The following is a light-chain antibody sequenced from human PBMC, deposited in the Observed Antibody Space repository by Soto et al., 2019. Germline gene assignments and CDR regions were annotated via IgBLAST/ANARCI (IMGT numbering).Light chain of an antibody. CDR3: QQRSNWPWT. J-gene: IGKJ1*01. Sequence: IVLTQSPGTLPFSXGERATLSRRASHSVGSSLAWYQQKPGXAPRLIXYDASSRAHGSPARFSRSGSETDFSRTISSLEPEDFAVYYGQQRSNWPWTFGQGTKVDIK. CDR1: HSVGSS. V-gene: IGKV3-11*01. CDR2: DAS.